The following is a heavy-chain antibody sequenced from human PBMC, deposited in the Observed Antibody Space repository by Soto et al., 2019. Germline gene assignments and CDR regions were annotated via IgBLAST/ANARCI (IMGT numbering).Heavy chain of an antibody. J-gene: IGHJ5*02. V-gene: IGHV2-5*02. Sequence: SGPTLVKPTQTLTLTCTFSGFSLSTSGVGVGWIRQPPGKALEWLALIYWDDDKRYSPSLKSRLTITKDTSKNQVVLTMTNMDPVDTATYYCAHRPGYCSGGSCYGWFDPWGQGTLVTVSS. CDR2: IYWDDDK. CDR1: GFSLSTSGVG. D-gene: IGHD2-15*01. CDR3: AHRPGYCSGGSCYGWFDP.